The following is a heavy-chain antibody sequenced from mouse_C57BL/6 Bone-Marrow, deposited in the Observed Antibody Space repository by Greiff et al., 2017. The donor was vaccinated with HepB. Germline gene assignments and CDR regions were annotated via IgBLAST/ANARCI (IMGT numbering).Heavy chain of an antibody. Sequence: VQLQQPGAELVKPGASVKMSCKASGYTFTSYWITWVKQRPGQGLEWIGDIYPGSGSTNYNEKFKSKATLTVDKSSSTAYMQLSSLTSEDSAVYYCARGVAAVGAKGDYWGQGTTVTVSS. V-gene: IGHV1-55*01. CDR3: ARGVAAVGAKGDY. J-gene: IGHJ2*01. CDR1: GYTFTSYW. D-gene: IGHD1-1*01. CDR2: IYPGSGST.